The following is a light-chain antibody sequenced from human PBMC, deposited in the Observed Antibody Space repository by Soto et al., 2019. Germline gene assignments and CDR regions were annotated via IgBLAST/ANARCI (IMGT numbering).Light chain of an antibody. CDR2: AAS. CDR1: QDISTY. CDR3: QKYNTAPLT. Sequence: DIRMTQSPSSLSSSVGDRVTIACRASQDISTYLAWYQQKPGKVPKLLIYAASTLLSGVPSRFSGSGSGTDFTLTISSLQPEDVATYYFQKYNTAPLTFGQGTKVEIK. V-gene: IGKV1-27*01. J-gene: IGKJ1*01.